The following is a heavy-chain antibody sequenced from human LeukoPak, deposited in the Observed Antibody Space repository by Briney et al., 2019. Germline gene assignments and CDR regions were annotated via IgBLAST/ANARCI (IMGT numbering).Heavy chain of an antibody. CDR1: GFTFSTYA. CDR2: ISGSGDST. CDR3: AKRLPPFYFDN. D-gene: IGHD5-12*01. J-gene: IGHJ4*02. Sequence: GGSLRLSCAASGFTFSTYAMSWVRQAPGKGLEWVSGISGSGDSTYYVDSVKGRFTISRDNSKNTLYLQMNSLRAEDTAVYYCAKRLPPFYFDNWGQGTLVTVSS. V-gene: IGHV3-23*01.